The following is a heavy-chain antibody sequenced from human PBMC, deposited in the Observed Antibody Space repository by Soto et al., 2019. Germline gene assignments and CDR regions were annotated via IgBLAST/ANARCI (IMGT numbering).Heavy chain of an antibody. CDR2: ISYDGSNK. J-gene: IGHJ6*02. CDR3: AKDLSSSPHYYYYYGMDV. V-gene: IGHV3-30*18. CDR1: GVNFRSHG. Sequence: PGRPLRLSCAASGVNFRSHGMHWIRKATGKGLEWVAVISYDGSNKYYADPVKGRFTISRDNSKNTLYLQMNSLRAEDTAVYYCAKDLSSSPHYYYYYGMDVWGQGTTVTVSS. D-gene: IGHD6-6*01.